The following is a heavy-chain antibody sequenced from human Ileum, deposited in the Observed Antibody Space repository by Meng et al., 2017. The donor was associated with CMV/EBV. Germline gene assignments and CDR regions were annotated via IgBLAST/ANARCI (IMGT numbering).Heavy chain of an antibody. Sequence: GGSLRLSCKGSGYSFTSYWIGWLRQMPGKGLEWMVIIYPGDSDTRYSPSFQGQVTISADKSISTAYLQWSRLKASDTAMYYCARGHSSSSGDYWGQGTLVTVSS. J-gene: IGHJ4*02. CDR3: ARGHSSSSGDY. D-gene: IGHD6-6*01. CDR2: IYPGDSDT. V-gene: IGHV5-51*01. CDR1: GYSFTSYW.